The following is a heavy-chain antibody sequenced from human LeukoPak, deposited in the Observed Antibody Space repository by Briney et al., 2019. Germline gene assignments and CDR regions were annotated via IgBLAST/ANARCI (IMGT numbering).Heavy chain of an antibody. J-gene: IGHJ4*02. CDR1: GYSITTYY. V-gene: IGHV4-59*01. Sequence: KSSETLSLTCTVSGYSITTYYWSWIRQPPGKGLEWIGYIFYSGNTDYNPSLKSRVTISVDTSKNQFSLRLDSVTAADTAVYYCARVFRRDRYFDHWGQGTLVTVSS. CDR2: IFYSGNT. CDR3: ARVFRRDRYFDH. D-gene: IGHD5-24*01.